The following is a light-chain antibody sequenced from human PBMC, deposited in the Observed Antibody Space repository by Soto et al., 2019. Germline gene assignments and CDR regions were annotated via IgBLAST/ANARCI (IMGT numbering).Light chain of an antibody. CDR2: SAS. CDR3: QQVKSYPWT. Sequence: IQLTQSPSSLSASVGYRFTITCRASQGISSYLAWYQQKPGKAPKLLISSASNLPSGVPSRFSGSGSGTEFTLTISSLQPEDFATYYCQQVKSYPWTFGQGTKVDIK. J-gene: IGKJ1*01. CDR1: QGISSY. V-gene: IGKV1-9*01.